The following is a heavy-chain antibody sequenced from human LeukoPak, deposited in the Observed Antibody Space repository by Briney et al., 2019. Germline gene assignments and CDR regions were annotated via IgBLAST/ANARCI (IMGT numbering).Heavy chain of an antibody. CDR1: GYTFTGYY. D-gene: IGHD5-12*01. CDR2: INPNSGGT. Sequence: ASAKVSCKASGYTFTGYYMHWVRQAPGQGLEWMGWINPNSGGTNYAQKFQGWVTMTRDTSISTAYMELSRLRSDDTAVYYCARGRSGYDRNFDYWGQGTLVTVSS. V-gene: IGHV1-2*04. J-gene: IGHJ4*02. CDR3: ARGRSGYDRNFDY.